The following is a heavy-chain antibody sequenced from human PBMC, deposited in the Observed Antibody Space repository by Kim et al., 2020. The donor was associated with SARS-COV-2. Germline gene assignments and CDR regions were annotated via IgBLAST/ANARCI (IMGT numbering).Heavy chain of an antibody. CDR3: ARGFRMITFGGVIVNKRRGFDY. CDR1: GGSFSGYY. J-gene: IGHJ4*02. CDR2: INHSGST. D-gene: IGHD3-16*02. V-gene: IGHV4-34*01. Sequence: SETLSLTCAVYGGSFSGYYWSWIRQPPGKGLEWIGEINHSGSTNYNPSLKSRVTISVDTSKNQFSLKLSSVTAADTAVYYCARGFRMITFGGVIVNKRRGFDYWGQGTLVTVSS.